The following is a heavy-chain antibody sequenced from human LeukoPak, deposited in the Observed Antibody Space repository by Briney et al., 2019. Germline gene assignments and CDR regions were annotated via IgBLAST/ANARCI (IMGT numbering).Heavy chain of an antibody. CDR2: INPNSGGT. D-gene: IGHD1-14*01. CDR3: ARDTTPSLGDAFDI. J-gene: IGHJ3*02. V-gene: IGHV1-2*04. CDR1: GYTFTGYY. Sequence: ASVKVSCKASGYTFTGYYMHWVRQAPGQGLEWMGWINPNSGGTNYAQKFQGWVTMTRDTSISTAYMELSRLRSDDTAVYYCARDTTPSLGDAFDIWGQGTMVTVSS.